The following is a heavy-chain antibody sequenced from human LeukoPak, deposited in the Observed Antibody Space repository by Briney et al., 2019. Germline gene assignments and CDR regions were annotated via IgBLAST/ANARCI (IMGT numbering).Heavy chain of an antibody. D-gene: IGHD3-3*01. Sequence: SETLSLTCAVSGGSISSGGYSWSWIQQPPGKGLEWIGYIYHSGSTYYNPSLKSRVTISVDTSKNQFSLKLSSVTAADTAVYYCAGRRITIFGVTHRWFDPWGQGTLVTVSS. J-gene: IGHJ5*02. CDR1: GGSISSGGYS. CDR2: IYHSGST. CDR3: AGRRITIFGVTHRWFDP. V-gene: IGHV4-30-2*01.